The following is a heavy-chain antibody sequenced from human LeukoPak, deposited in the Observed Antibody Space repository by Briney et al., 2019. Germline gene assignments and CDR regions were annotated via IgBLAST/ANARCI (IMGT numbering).Heavy chain of an antibody. Sequence: PGGSLRLPCAASGFTFSSYAMSWVRQAPGKGLEWVSAISGSGGSTYYADSVKGRFTISRDNSKNTLYLQMNSLRAEDTAVYYCAKVLSYYYDSSGYYPTFDAFDIWGQGTMVTVSS. CDR3: AKVLSYYYDSSGYYPTFDAFDI. CDR1: GFTFSSYA. D-gene: IGHD3-22*01. CDR2: ISGSGGST. V-gene: IGHV3-23*01. J-gene: IGHJ3*02.